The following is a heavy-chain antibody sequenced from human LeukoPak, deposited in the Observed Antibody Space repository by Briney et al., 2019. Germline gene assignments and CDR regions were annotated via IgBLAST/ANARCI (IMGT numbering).Heavy chain of an antibody. Sequence: SGGSLRLSCAASGFTFSSYGMHWVRQAPGKGLEWVAVISYDGSNKYYADSMKGRFTISRDNSKNTLYLQMNSLRAEDTAVYYCAKDRLDSSSWFPDAFDIWGQGTMVTVSS. V-gene: IGHV3-30*18. CDR3: AKDRLDSSSWFPDAFDI. CDR1: GFTFSSYG. J-gene: IGHJ3*02. D-gene: IGHD6-13*01. CDR2: ISYDGSNK.